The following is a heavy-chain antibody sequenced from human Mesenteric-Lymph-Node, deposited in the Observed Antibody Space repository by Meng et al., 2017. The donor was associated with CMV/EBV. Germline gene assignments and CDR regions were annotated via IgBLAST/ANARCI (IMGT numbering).Heavy chain of an antibody. CDR3: ATKPLRLGELSLKVDY. V-gene: IGHV1-2*02. D-gene: IGHD3-16*02. Sequence: ASVKVSCKASGYTFTGYYMRWVRQAPGQGLEWMGWINPNSGGTNYAQKFQGRVTMTRDTSISTAYMELSRLRSDDTAVYYCATKPLRLGELSLKVDYWGQGTLVTVSS. CDR2: INPNSGGT. J-gene: IGHJ4*02. CDR1: GYTFTGYY.